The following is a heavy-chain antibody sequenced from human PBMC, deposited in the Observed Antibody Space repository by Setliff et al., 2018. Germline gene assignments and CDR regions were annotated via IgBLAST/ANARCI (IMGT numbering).Heavy chain of an antibody. CDR3: ASNALPHYDYSNYEGLYDYYYYMDV. V-gene: IGHV4-39*07. D-gene: IGHD4-4*01. CDR1: GGSISSSSYY. J-gene: IGHJ6*03. CDR2: IYYSGST. Sequence: PSETLSLTCTVSGGSISSSSYYWGWIRQPPGKGLEWIGSIYYSGSTYYNPSLKSRVTISVDTSKNQFSLKLSSVTAADTAVYYCASNALPHYDYSNYEGLYDYYYYMDVWGKGTTVTVSS.